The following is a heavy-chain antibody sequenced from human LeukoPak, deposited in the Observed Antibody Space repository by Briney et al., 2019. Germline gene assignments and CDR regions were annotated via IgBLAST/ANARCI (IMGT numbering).Heavy chain of an antibody. CDR1: GFNFNGHG. CDR3: ARVRGPTVTTMYFDY. Sequence: GGSLRLSCAASGFNFNGHGMIWVRQAPGKGLEWISYISPGSTTINSADSVKDRFTTSRDKAKSSVFLQMNSLKAEDTAVYYCARVRGPTVTTMYFDYWGQGTLVTVPP. V-gene: IGHV3-48*01. D-gene: IGHD4-17*01. J-gene: IGHJ4*02. CDR2: ISPGSTTI.